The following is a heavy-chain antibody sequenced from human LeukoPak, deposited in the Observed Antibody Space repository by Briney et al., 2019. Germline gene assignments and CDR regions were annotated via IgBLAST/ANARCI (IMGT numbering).Heavy chain of an antibody. D-gene: IGHD3-10*01. CDR3: ARGLWFGDENPPYFDY. Sequence: SETLSLTCTVSGGSISSSSYYWGWIRQPPGKGLEWIGSIYYSGSTYYNPSLKSRVTISVDTSKNQFSLKLSSVTAADTAVYYCARGLWFGDENPPYFDYWAREPWSPSPQ. V-gene: IGHV4-39*07. J-gene: IGHJ4*02. CDR1: GGSISSSSYY. CDR2: IYYSGST.